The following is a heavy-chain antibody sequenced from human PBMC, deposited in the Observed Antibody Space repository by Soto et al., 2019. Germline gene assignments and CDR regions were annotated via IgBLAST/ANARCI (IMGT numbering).Heavy chain of an antibody. CDR3: VRVGVGIGNHFDS. CDR1: NGSISGFY. V-gene: IGHV4-59*12. CDR2: INYSGRT. Sequence: QVQLQESGPGLVKPSETLSLTCSVSNGSISGFYWTWIRQPPGKILEWIGDINYSGRTDYNPSLTSRATMSVDTYKNQFSLNLKSITAADTAVYYCVRVGVGIGNHFDSWGRGTLVTVSS. J-gene: IGHJ4*02. D-gene: IGHD1-26*01.